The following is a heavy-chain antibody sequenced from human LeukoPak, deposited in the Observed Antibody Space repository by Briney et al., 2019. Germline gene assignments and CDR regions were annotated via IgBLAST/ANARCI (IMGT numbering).Heavy chain of an antibody. V-gene: IGHV4-39*07. D-gene: IGHD2-15*01. CDR1: GGSISSGGYY. Sequence: SETLSLTRTVSGGSISSGGYYWSWIRQPPGKGLEWIGEIYHSGSTNYNPSLKSRVTISVDKSKNQFSLKLSSVTAADTAVYYCARESGYCSGGSCYDWFDPWGQGTLVTVSS. CDR3: ARESGYCSGGSCYDWFDP. J-gene: IGHJ5*02. CDR2: IYHSGST.